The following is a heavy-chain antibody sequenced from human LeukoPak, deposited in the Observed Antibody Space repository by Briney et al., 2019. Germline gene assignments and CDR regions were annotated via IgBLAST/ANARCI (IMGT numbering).Heavy chain of an antibody. D-gene: IGHD1-26*01. CDR2: ISGSGGST. V-gene: IGHV3-23*01. CDR3: ASGTLFADY. J-gene: IGHJ4*02. Sequence: GGSLRLSCAASGFTFSSYAMSWVRQAPGKGLEWVSAISGSGGSTYYADSVKGRFTISRDNAKNSLYLQMNSLRAEDTAVYYCASGTLFADYWGQGTLVTVSS. CDR1: GFTFSSYA.